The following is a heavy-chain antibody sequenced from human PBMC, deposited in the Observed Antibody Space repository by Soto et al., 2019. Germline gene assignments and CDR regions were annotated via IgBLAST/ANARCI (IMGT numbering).Heavy chain of an antibody. CDR2: MNPNSGNT. J-gene: IGHJ6*02. V-gene: IGHV1-8*01. Sequence: SVEVSCTASGYTFTSYDINWVRKATGQGREWLGWMNPNSGNTGYAQKFQGRVTMTRNTSISTAYMELSSLRSEDTAVYYCARSAARRGRFRYCTNGVCSGSYYYYYGMDVWGQGTTVTLSS. CDR3: ARSAARRGRFRYCTNGVCSGSYYYYYGMDV. D-gene: IGHD2-8*01. CDR1: GYTFTSYD.